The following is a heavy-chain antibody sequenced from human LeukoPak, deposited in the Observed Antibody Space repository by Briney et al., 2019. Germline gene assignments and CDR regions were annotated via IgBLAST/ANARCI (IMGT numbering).Heavy chain of an antibody. Sequence: GASVKASCKASGYTFTNYAMNWVRQAPGQGLEWMGWINTNTVNPTYAQGFTGRFVFSLDTSVSTAYLQISSLKAEDTAVYYCASPVLRYFDWLGGAFDIWGQGTMVTVSS. J-gene: IGHJ3*02. CDR1: GYTFTNYA. V-gene: IGHV7-4-1*02. CDR2: INTNTVNP. D-gene: IGHD3-9*01. CDR3: ASPVLRYFDWLGGAFDI.